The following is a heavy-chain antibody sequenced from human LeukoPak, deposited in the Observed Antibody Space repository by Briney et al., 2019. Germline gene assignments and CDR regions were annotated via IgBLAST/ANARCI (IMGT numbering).Heavy chain of an antibody. CDR1: GYTFTGYY. D-gene: IGHD3-22*01. Sequence: WASVKVSCKASGYTFTGYYMHWVRQAPGQGLEWMGWINPNSGGTNYAQKFQGRVTMTRDTSISTAYMELSRLRSDDTAVYYCARERSITMIVVAIQGLDYWGQGTLVTVSS. CDR3: ARERSITMIVVAIQGLDY. CDR2: INPNSGGT. V-gene: IGHV1-2*02. J-gene: IGHJ4*02.